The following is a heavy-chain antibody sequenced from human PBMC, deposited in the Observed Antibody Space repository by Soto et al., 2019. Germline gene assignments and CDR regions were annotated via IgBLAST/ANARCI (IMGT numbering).Heavy chain of an antibody. V-gene: IGHV1-46*01. J-gene: IGHJ3*02. CDR3: ARGVSMVGVPDAFDI. CDR1: GYTFTTFH. Sequence: QVQLVQSGAEVKKPGASVKVSCKASGYTFTTFHVHWVRQAPGQGLEWMGVIDRSGGSTSSAQKFQGRVTMPRDTSTSTAYMELSSLRSEDTAVYYCARGVSMVGVPDAFDIWGQGTMVTVSS. CDR2: IDRSGGST. D-gene: IGHD3-10*01.